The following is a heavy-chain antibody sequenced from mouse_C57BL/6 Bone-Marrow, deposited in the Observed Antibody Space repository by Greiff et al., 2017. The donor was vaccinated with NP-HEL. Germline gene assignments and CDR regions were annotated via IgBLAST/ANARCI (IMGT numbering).Heavy chain of an antibody. D-gene: IGHD1-1*01. CDR1: GYTFTSYT. CDR3: ARSLLLPPYYYAMDY. CDR2: INPSSGYT. V-gene: IGHV1-4*01. J-gene: IGHJ4*01. Sequence: VQLQQSGAELARPGASVKMSCKASGYTFTSYTMHWVKQRPGQGLEWIGYINPSSGYTKYNQKFKDKATLTADKSSSTAYMQLSSLTSEDSAVYYCARSLLLPPYYYAMDYWGQGTSVTVSS.